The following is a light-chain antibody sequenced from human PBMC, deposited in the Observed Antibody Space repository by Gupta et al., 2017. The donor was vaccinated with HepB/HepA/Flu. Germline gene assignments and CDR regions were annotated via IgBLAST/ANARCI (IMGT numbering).Light chain of an antibody. CDR2: AAS. V-gene: IGKV1-39*01. CDR1: QSIRSY. CDR3: QQNDSTPPWT. J-gene: IGKJ1*01. Sequence: DIQMTQSPSSLSASVGDRVTITCRASQSIRSYLNWYQQKPGKAPKLLIYAASSWQSGVPSRFSGSGSGTDFTLTISSRQREDFAAYYCQQNDSTPPWTFGQGTKVEIK.